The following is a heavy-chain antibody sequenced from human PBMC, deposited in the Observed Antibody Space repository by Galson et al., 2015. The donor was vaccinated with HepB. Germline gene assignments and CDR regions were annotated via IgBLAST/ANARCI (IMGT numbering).Heavy chain of an antibody. Sequence: SVKVSCKASGYTFTSYYMHWVRQAPGQGLEWMGIINPSGGRTSYAQKFQGRVTMTRDTSTSTVYMELSSLRSEDTAVYYCARITAVADRPELDFDYWGQGTLVTVSS. CDR2: INPSGGRT. CDR1: GYTFTSYY. CDR3: ARITAVADRPELDFDY. V-gene: IGHV1-46*03. J-gene: IGHJ4*02. D-gene: IGHD6-19*01.